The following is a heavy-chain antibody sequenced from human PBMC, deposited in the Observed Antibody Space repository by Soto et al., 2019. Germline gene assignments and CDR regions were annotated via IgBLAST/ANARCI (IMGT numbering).Heavy chain of an antibody. Sequence: GEPLAIACQGYGYRLASYWIGWVSQMPGKGLEWMGIIYPGDSDTRYSPSFQGQVTISAEKSISTAYLQWSSLKASDTAMYYCASLKGVWGQGPTVTV. J-gene: IGHJ6*02. V-gene: IGHV5-51*01. CDR1: GYRLASYW. CDR2: IYPGDSDT. CDR3: ASLKGV.